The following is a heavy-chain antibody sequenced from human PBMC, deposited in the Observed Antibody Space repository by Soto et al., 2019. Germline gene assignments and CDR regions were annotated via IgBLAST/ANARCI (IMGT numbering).Heavy chain of an antibody. Sequence: ASVKVSCKASGGTFSSYAISWVRQAPGQGLEWMGGIIPIFGTANYAQKFQGRVTITADECTSTSYMELSSLRSEDTAVYYCARDRVGQLLDYYYYGMDVWGQGTTVTVSS. D-gene: IGHD6-6*01. V-gene: IGHV1-69*13. CDR2: IIPIFGTA. CDR1: GGTFSSYA. J-gene: IGHJ6*02. CDR3: ARDRVGQLLDYYYYGMDV.